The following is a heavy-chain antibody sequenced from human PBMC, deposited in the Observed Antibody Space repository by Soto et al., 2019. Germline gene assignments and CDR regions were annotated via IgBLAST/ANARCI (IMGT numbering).Heavy chain of an antibody. J-gene: IGHJ4*02. CDR1: GGTFSSYA. Sequence: SVKVSCKASGGTFSSYAISWVRQAPGQGLEWMGGIIPIFGTANYAQKFQGRVTITADKSTSTAYMELSSLRSEDTAVYYCARDQSHYYDSSGYYYPFDYWGQGTLVTVYS. V-gene: IGHV1-69*06. CDR3: ARDQSHYYDSSGYYYPFDY. D-gene: IGHD3-22*01. CDR2: IIPIFGTA.